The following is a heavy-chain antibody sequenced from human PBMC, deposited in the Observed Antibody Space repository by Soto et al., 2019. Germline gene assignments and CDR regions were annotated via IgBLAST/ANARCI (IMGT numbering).Heavy chain of an antibody. Sequence: GGSLRLSCAASGFTVSSKYMSWVRQAPGKGLEWVSLIHSGGPTYYPDSVKGRFTISRDTSKNTLHLQMDSLRAGDTAVYYCARGRPGPGYYYMDVWGKGTTVTVSS. CDR1: GFTVSSKY. CDR2: IHSGGPT. J-gene: IGHJ6*03. V-gene: IGHV3-66*01. CDR3: ARGRPGPGYYYMDV.